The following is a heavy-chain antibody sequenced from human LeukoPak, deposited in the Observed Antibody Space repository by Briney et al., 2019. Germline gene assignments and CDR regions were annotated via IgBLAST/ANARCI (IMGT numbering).Heavy chain of an antibody. Sequence: GGSLRLSCAASGFTFSSYSMNWVRQAPGKGLEWVSSISDSSNYIYYAHSVKGRFTISRDNAKNSLYLQMNSLRAEDTAVYYCAKVGPGGYGGSGYYFDYWGQGTLVTVSS. CDR1: GFTFSSYS. D-gene: IGHD5-12*01. CDR3: AKVGPGGYGGSGYYFDY. V-gene: IGHV3-21*04. CDR2: ISDSSNYI. J-gene: IGHJ4*02.